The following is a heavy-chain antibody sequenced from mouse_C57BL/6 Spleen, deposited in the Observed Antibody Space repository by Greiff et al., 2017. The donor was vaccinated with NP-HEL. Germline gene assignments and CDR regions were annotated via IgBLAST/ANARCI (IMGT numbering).Heavy chain of an antibody. CDR3: ARWPQTGTGFAY. CDR1: GYTFTSYW. Sequence: QVQLQQPGAELVKPGASVKLSCKASGYTFTSYWMHWVKQRPGQGLEWIGMIHPNSGSTNYNEKFKSKATLTVDKSSSTAYMQLSSLTSEDSAVYYCARWPQTGTGFAYWGQGTLVTVSA. J-gene: IGHJ3*01. V-gene: IGHV1-64*01. D-gene: IGHD4-1*01. CDR2: IHPNSGST.